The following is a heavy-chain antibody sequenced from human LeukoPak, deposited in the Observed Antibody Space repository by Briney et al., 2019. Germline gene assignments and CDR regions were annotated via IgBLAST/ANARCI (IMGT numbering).Heavy chain of an antibody. CDR2: IFYSGST. D-gene: IGHD3-10*01. CDR1: GDSITIYY. V-gene: IGHV4-59*01. J-gene: IGHJ5*02. CDR3: ARGGYYGSGNDFRFDP. Sequence: SETLSLTCSVPGDSITIYYWTWIRQSPGKGLEWIGYIFYSGSTSYNPSLKSRVTISVDTSKNQFSLKLSSVTAADTAIYYCARGGYYGSGNDFRFDPWGQGTLVTVSS.